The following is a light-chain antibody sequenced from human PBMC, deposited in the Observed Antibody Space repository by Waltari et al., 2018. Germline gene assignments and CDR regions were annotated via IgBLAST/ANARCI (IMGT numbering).Light chain of an antibody. CDR1: QGIRND. Sequence: DIQMTQSPSSLSASVGDRVTITCRASQGIRNDLAWDQQKVGQAPKRLIYAASTLQSGVPSRFSGSGSGTEFSLTISSLQPEDFATYFCLQHNTYPWTFGQGTKVDVK. J-gene: IGKJ1*01. V-gene: IGKV1-17*01. CDR3: LQHNTYPWT. CDR2: AAS.